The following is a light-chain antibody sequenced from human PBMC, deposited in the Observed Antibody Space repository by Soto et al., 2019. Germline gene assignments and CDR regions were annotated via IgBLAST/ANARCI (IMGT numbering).Light chain of an antibody. CDR1: QSVSSN. V-gene: IGKV3-15*01. Sequence: EIVMTQSPATLSVSPGERATLSCRASQSVSSNLAWYQQKPGQAPRLLIYGASTRATGIPARFSGSGSGTEFTLTISSLHSEDFAVYYCQQYKNWPPLTFGGGTKVEIK. J-gene: IGKJ4*01. CDR2: GAS. CDR3: QQYKNWPPLT.